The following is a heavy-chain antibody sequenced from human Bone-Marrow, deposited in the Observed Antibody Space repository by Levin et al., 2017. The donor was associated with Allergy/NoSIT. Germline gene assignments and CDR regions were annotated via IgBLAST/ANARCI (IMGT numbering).Heavy chain of an antibody. J-gene: IGHJ4*02. D-gene: IGHD2-2*01. CDR3: AREPAALDY. V-gene: IGHV3-7*01. Sequence: GGSLRLSCAGAGFTFSSYWMSWVRQAPGKGLEWVANIKGDGSEKYYVDSVKGRFTISRDNAKNSLYLQMNSLRAEDTAVYYCAREPAALDYWGQGTQVTVSS. CDR2: IKGDGSEK. CDR1: GFTFSSYW.